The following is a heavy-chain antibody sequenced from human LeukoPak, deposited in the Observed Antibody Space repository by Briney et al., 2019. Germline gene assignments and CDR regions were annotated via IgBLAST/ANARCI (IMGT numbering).Heavy chain of an antibody. J-gene: IGHJ4*02. CDR3: ARAVIRAAISQYTFDY. V-gene: IGHV4-38-2*02. Sequence: PSETLSLTCTVSGYSSSNYLYWRWIRQPPGKGLEWIGTSSHSGSTYYNAPLKSRVAISLDAPKNQFSLKLSSVTATDTAVYYCARAVIRAAISQYTFDYWGQGTLVTVSS. CDR1: GYSSSNYLY. CDR2: SSHSGST. D-gene: IGHD2-2*02.